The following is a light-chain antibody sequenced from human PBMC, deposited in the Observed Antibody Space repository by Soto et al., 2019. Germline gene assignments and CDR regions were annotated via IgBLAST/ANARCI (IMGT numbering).Light chain of an antibody. J-gene: IGKJ1*01. Sequence: DIPMTQSPSTMSASVGDRVTITCRASQSIDSWLAWYQQKPGKAPKFLMYKASNLESGVPLRFSGSGSETAFTLTISSLQPDDFAIYYCQHDKSYPWTFGQGTKVELK. CDR3: QHDKSYPWT. CDR2: KAS. V-gene: IGKV1-5*03. CDR1: QSIDSW.